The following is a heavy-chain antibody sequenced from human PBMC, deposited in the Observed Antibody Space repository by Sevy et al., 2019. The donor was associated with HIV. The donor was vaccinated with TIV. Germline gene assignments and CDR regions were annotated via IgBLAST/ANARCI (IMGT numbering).Heavy chain of an antibody. J-gene: IGHJ4*02. CDR1: GFTFSDHY. CDR2: TRNKADSYTT. CDR3: TTHAGIAAAGRVFDY. D-gene: IGHD6-13*01. V-gene: IGHV3-72*01. Sequence: GGSLRLSCAASGFTFSDHYMEWVRQAPGKGLEWVGRTRNKADSYTTEYAASVKGGFTISSDDSKKLLYLQMNSLKTEDTAVYYCTTHAGIAAAGRVFDYWGQGTLVTVSS.